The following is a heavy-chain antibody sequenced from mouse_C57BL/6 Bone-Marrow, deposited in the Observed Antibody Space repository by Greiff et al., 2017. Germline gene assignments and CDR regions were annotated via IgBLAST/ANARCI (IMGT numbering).Heavy chain of an antibody. D-gene: IGHD2-3*01. CDR2: ISYDGSN. J-gene: IGHJ2*01. Sequence: EVQLVESGPGLVKPSQSLSLTCSVTGYSITSGYYWNWIRQFPGNKLEWMGYISYDGSNNYNPSLKNRISITRDTSKNQFFLKLNSVTTEDTATYYCARGRWAFDYWGQGTTLTVSS. CDR1: GYSITSGYY. CDR3: ARGRWAFDY. V-gene: IGHV3-6*01.